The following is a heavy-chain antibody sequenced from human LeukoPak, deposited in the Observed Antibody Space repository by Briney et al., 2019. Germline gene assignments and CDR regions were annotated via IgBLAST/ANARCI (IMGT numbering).Heavy chain of an antibody. CDR3: AGRRSSDYLYGMDV. CDR2: INHSGST. V-gene: IGHV4-34*01. Sequence: SETLSLTCAVYGGSFSGYYWSWIRQPPGKGLEWIGEINHSGSTNYNPSLKSRVTISVDTSKNQFSLKLSSVTAADTAVYYCAGRRSSDYLYGMDVWGQGATVTVSS. CDR1: GGSFSGYY. J-gene: IGHJ6*02. D-gene: IGHD3-16*01.